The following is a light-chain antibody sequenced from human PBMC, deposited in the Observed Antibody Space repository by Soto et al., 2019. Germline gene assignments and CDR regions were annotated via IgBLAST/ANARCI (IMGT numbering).Light chain of an antibody. V-gene: IGKV3-20*01. Sequence: EIVLTQSPGTLPLSPGERATISCRASQSVSSSYLAWYQQKPGQAPRLLIYGASSRATGIPDRFSGSGSGTDFTLTISRLEPEDFAVYYCQQYGSSPPAWTFGQGTKVDIK. CDR1: QSVSSSY. J-gene: IGKJ1*01. CDR2: GAS. CDR3: QQYGSSPPAWT.